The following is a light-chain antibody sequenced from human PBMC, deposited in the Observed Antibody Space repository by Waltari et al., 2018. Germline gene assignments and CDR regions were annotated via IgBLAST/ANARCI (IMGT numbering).Light chain of an antibody. Sequence: QSALTQPASVSGSPGEAITISCTGTSSDIGNYNYGNWYKQHPGKAPNLMIYDVSKRPSGVSNRFSGSKSGNTASLTISGLQAEDEADYYCSSYTSSTTALFGTGTRVTVL. CDR1: SSDIGNYNY. V-gene: IGLV2-14*03. CDR2: DVS. J-gene: IGLJ1*01. CDR3: SSYTSSTTAL.